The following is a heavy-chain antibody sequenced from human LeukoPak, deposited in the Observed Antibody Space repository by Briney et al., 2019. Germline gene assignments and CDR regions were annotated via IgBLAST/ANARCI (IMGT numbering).Heavy chain of an antibody. CDR1: GFTFSSYA. D-gene: IGHD3-3*01. J-gene: IGHJ3*02. CDR3: AREGSGHGAFDI. CDR2: ISYDGSNK. Sequence: GGSLRLSCAASGFTFSSYAMHWVRQAPGKGLEWVAVISYDGSNKYYADSVKGRFTISRDNSKSTLYLQMNSLRAEDTAVYYCAREGSGHGAFDIWGQGTMVTVSS. V-gene: IGHV3-30*04.